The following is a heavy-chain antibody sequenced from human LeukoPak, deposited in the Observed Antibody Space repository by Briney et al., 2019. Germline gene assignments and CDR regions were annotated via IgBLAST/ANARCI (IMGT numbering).Heavy chain of an antibody. V-gene: IGHV3-30*02. J-gene: IGHJ4*02. CDR3: ARDDNFDWSLDY. Sequence: GGSLRLSCAASGFIFSSYGMHWVRQAPGKGLEWVAFIRSDGSIKYYVDSVKGRFTISRDNSKNTLYLQMNSLRAEDTAVYYCARDDNFDWSLDYWGQGTLVTVSS. CDR1: GFIFSSYG. D-gene: IGHD3-9*01. CDR2: IRSDGSIK.